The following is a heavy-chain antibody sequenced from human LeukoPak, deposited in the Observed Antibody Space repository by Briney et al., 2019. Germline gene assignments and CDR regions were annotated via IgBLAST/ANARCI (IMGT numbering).Heavy chain of an antibody. D-gene: IGHD2-2*02. CDR1: GGSISSYY. Sequence: SETLSLTCTVSGGSISSYYWSWIRQPPGKGLEWIGYIYYRGTTNYNPSLKSRVTISVDTSKNHFSLTLNSVTAADTAVYCCARHSSGRHLYLDFDYWGQGALVTVSS. CDR2: IYYRGTT. CDR3: ARHSSGRHLYLDFDY. V-gene: IGHV4-59*08. J-gene: IGHJ4*02.